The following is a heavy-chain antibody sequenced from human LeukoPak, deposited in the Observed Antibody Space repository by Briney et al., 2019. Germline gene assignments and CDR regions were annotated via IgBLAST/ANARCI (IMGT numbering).Heavy chain of an antibody. CDR2: ISYDGSNK. Sequence: GRSLRLSCAASGFTFSSYAMHWVRQAPGKWLEWVAVISYDGSNKYYADSVKGRFTISRDNSKNTLYLQMNSLRAEDTAVYYCERPSMVYYYYGMDVWGQGTTVTVS. D-gene: IGHD2/OR15-2a*01. J-gene: IGHJ6*02. V-gene: IGHV3-30-3*01. CDR3: ERPSMVYYYYGMDV. CDR1: GFTFSSYA.